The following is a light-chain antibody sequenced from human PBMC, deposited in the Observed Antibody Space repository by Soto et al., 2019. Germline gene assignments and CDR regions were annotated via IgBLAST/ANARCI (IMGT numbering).Light chain of an antibody. V-gene: IGKV1-5*01. CDR3: QQYNSFPLA. J-gene: IGKJ4*01. Sequence: DIQMTQSPSTLSASVGDRVTITCRASQSISSWLAWYQQKPGKAPKLLIYDASNLESGVPSRFSGSGSVTEFTLTISSLQPDDFATYYCQQYNSFPLAFGGGTKVEIK. CDR2: DAS. CDR1: QSISSW.